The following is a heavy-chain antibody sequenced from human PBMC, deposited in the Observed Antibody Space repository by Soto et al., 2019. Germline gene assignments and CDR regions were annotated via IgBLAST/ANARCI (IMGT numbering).Heavy chain of an antibody. V-gene: IGHV3-11*03. CDR3: ARSRYCSSTSCYNFDY. CDR2: ISSSSSYT. J-gene: IGHJ4*02. CDR1: GFTFSDYY. Sequence: GGSLRLSCAASGFTFSDYYMSWIRQAPGKGLEWVSYISSSSSYTNYADSVKGRFTISRDNAKNSLYLQMNSLRAEDTAVYYCARSRYCSSTSCYNFDYWGQGTLVTVSS. D-gene: IGHD2-2*02.